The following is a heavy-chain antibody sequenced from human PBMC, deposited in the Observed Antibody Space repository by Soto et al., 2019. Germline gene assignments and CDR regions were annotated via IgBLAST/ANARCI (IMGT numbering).Heavy chain of an antibody. CDR2: ISGHSTSI. D-gene: IGHD1-26*01. V-gene: IGHV3-48*02. CDR3: ARGELDRTMDC. J-gene: IGHJ4*02. CDR1: GFIFSSYS. Sequence: GGSLRLSCAASGFIFSSYSMNWVRQAPGKGLEWVSYISGHSTSIYYADSVKGRFTISRDNAKKSLSLQMNSLRDEDTAVYYCARGELDRTMDCWGQGTLVTVSS.